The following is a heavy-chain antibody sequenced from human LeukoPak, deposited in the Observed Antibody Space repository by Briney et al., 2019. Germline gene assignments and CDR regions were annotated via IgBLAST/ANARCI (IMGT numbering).Heavy chain of an antibody. J-gene: IGHJ4*02. CDR1: GFRVFDYG. Sequence: GMSLRLSCAISGFRVFDYGVHWVRQAPGKGLEWVSSISSSSSYIYYADSVKGRFTISRDNAKNSLYLQMNSLRAEDTAVYYCARDCSGNSCYSGAFDYWGQGTLVTVSS. CDR2: ISSSSSYI. D-gene: IGHD2-15*01. CDR3: ARDCSGNSCYSGAFDY. V-gene: IGHV3-21*01.